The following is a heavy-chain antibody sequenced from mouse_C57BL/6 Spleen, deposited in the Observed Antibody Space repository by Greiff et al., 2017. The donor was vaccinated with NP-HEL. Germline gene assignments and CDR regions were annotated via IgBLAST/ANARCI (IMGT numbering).Heavy chain of an antibody. CDR2: IYPRSGNT. Sequence: QVQLQQSGAELARPGASVKLSCKASGYTFTSYGISWVKQRTGQGLEWIGEIYPRSGNTYYNEQFKGKATLTADKSSSTAYMELRSLTSEDSAVYFCARSYYGYDYYYAMDYWGQGTSVTVSS. J-gene: IGHJ4*01. CDR3: ARSYYGYDYYYAMDY. D-gene: IGHD2-9*01. CDR1: GYTFTSYG. V-gene: IGHV1-81*01.